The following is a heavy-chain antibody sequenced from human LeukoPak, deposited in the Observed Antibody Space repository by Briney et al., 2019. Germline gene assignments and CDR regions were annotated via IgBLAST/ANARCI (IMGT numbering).Heavy chain of an antibody. Sequence: SENLCLTCTVSGGSISSYYWSWIRQPPGKGLEWIGYIYYSGSTNYNPSLKSRVTISVDTSKNQFSLKLSSVTAADTAVYYCARVQDDFWSGYYTGGWYYGMDVWGQGTTVTVSS. CDR3: ARVQDDFWSGYYTGGWYYGMDV. CDR1: GGSISSYY. V-gene: IGHV4-59*01. J-gene: IGHJ6*02. D-gene: IGHD3-3*01. CDR2: IYYSGST.